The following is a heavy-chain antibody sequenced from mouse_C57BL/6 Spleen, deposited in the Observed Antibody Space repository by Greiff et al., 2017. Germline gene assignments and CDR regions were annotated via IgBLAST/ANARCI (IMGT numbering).Heavy chain of an antibody. CDR1: GYAFSSSW. V-gene: IGHV1-82*01. Sequence: QVQLQQSGPELVKPGASVKISCKASGYAFSSSWMHWVKQRPGKGLEWIGRIYPGDGDTNYNGKFKGKATLTADKSSSTAYMQLSSLTSEDSAVYFCARGSSLYYFDYWGQGTTLTVSS. CDR3: ARGSSLYYFDY. D-gene: IGHD1-1*01. J-gene: IGHJ2*01. CDR2: IYPGDGDT.